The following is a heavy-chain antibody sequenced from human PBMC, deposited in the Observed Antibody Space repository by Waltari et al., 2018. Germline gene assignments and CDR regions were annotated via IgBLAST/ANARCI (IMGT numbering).Heavy chain of an antibody. D-gene: IGHD1-1*01. J-gene: IGHJ5*02. CDR2: INPNSGKD. Sequence: QVQLVQSGAEVKKPGASVKVSCKASGYTFTSYDINWVRQATGQGLEWLGWINPNSGKDGDAQKFQGRVTITRNTSISAAYMELGSLRSEVTAVDYCARGRLERRIVSWFDPWGQGTLVTVSS. CDR1: GYTFTSYD. V-gene: IGHV1-8*03. CDR3: ARGRLERRIVSWFDP.